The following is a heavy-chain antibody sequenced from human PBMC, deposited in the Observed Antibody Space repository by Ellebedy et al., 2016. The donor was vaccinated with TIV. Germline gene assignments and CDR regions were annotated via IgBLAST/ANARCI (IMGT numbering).Heavy chain of an antibody. CDR1: GFTFSSYS. J-gene: IGHJ4*02. Sequence: GESLKISCAASGFTFSSYSMNWVRQAPGKGLEWVSSISSSSSYIYYADSVKGRFNISRDNAKNSLYLQMNSLRAEDTAVYYCARDGTVDASDYWGQGTLVTVSS. D-gene: IGHD5-12*01. CDR3: ARDGTVDASDY. CDR2: ISSSSSYI. V-gene: IGHV3-21*01.